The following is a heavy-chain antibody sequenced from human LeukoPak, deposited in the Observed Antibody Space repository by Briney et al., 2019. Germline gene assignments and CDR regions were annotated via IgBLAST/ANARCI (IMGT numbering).Heavy chain of an antibody. CDR3: AGALLNYYYYYMDV. CDR2: ISAYNGNT. Sequence: ASVKVSCKASGYTFTSYCISWVRQAPGQGLEWMGWISAYNGNTNYAQKLQGRVTMTTDTSTSTAYMELRSLRSDDTAVYYCAGALLNYYYYYMDVWGKGTTVTISS. J-gene: IGHJ6*03. CDR1: GYTFTSYC. V-gene: IGHV1-18*01.